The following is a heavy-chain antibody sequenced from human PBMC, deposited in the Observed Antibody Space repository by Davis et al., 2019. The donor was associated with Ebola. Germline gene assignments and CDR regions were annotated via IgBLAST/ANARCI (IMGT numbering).Heavy chain of an antibody. CDR2: ISGSGGST. V-gene: IGHV3-23*01. CDR1: GFFSSNSA. CDR3: AKVGYSYGQLDY. J-gene: IGHJ4*02. Sequence: LIFCYASSGFFSSNSATSWPRHFPREPLERVPAISGSGGSTYYADSVKGRLTISRDNSKNTLYLQMNSLRAEDTAVYYCAKVGYSYGQLDYWGQGTLVTVSS. D-gene: IGHD5-18*01.